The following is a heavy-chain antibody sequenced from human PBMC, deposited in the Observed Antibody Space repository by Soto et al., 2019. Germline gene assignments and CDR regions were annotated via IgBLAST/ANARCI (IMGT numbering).Heavy chain of an antibody. CDR3: AREGASGFGMDV. V-gene: IGHV4-4*07. J-gene: IGHJ6*02. CDR1: GGSIRSYY. Sequence: QVQLQESGPGLVKPSETLSLTCNVSGGSIRSYYWSWVRQPAGKPLEWIGRIYTSGSTNYNPSLKSRVSMSVDTSKNQFSLEVTSVTAADTAVDYCAREGASGFGMDVWGRGTTVTVSS. CDR2: IYTSGST. D-gene: IGHD1-26*01.